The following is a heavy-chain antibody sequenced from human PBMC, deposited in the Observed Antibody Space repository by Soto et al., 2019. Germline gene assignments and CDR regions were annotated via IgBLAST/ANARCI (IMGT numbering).Heavy chain of an antibody. J-gene: IGHJ4*02. CDR1: GFTFSSNG. D-gene: IGHD2-15*01. Sequence: QVQLVESGGGVVQPGRSLRLSCAASGFTFSSNGMHWVRRAQGKGRGGGAVIWYDGSNKYYADSVKGRFTISRDNSKNTLYLQMNSLRAEDTAVYYCARGGYCSGGSCYLHPDYFDYWGQGTLVTVSS. CDR3: ARGGYCSGGSCYLHPDYFDY. V-gene: IGHV3-33*01. CDR2: IWYDGSNK.